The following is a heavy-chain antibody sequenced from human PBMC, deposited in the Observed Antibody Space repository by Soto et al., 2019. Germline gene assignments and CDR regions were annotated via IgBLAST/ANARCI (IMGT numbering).Heavy chain of an antibody. D-gene: IGHD3-3*01. CDR2: ISSSSSTI. CDR3: ARGAWGRYYDFWSGPLNHDAFDI. Sequence: GESLKISCAASGFTFSSYSMNWVRQAPGKGLEWVSYISSSSSTIYYADSVKGRFTISRDNAKNSLYLQMNSLRAEDTAVYYCARGAWGRYYDFWSGPLNHDAFDIWGQGTMVTVSS. V-gene: IGHV3-48*01. CDR1: GFTFSSYS. J-gene: IGHJ3*02.